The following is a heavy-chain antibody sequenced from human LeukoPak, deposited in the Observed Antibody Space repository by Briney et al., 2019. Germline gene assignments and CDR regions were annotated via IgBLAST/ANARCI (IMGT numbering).Heavy chain of an antibody. J-gene: IGHJ4*02. V-gene: IGHV4-39*07. CDR2: IYYSGST. CDR3: ARGYSRAYYFDY. Sequence: SETLSLTCTVSGGSISSSRYSWGWIRQPPGKGLEWIGSIYYSGSTNYNPSLKSRVTISVDTSKNQFSLNLSSVTAADTAVYYCARGYSRAYYFDYWGQGTLVTVSS. CDR1: GGSISSSRYS. D-gene: IGHD6-13*01.